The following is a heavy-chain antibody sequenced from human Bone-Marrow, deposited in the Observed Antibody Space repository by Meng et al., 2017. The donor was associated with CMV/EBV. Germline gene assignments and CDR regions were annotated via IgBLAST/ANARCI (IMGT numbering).Heavy chain of an antibody. V-gene: IGHV2-26*01. J-gene: IGHJ4*02. D-gene: IGHD3-16*02. Sequence: SGPTLVKPTETLTLTCSVFGFSLYNSRMGVSWIRQPPGKALEWLAHIFSNDEKYFSASLKSRLTISKDTSKSQVVLTMTNVDPEDTGTYYCARKGYSYGAPLDFWGQGARVTVPQ. CDR3: ARKGYSYGAPLDF. CDR2: IFSNDEK. CDR1: GFSLYNSRMG.